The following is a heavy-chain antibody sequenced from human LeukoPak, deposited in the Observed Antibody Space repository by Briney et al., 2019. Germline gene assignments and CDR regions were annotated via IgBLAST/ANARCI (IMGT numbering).Heavy chain of an antibody. D-gene: IGHD1-26*01. CDR2: ISSSSSTI. Sequence: GGSLRLSCAASGFTFSSYSMNWVRQAPGKGLEWVSYISSSSSTIYYADSVKGPFTISRDNAKNSLYLQMNSLRAEDTAVYCCARRGRGSYSNYYYMDVWGRGTTVTVSS. V-gene: IGHV3-48*01. CDR1: GFTFSSYS. CDR3: ARRGRGSYSNYYYMDV. J-gene: IGHJ6*03.